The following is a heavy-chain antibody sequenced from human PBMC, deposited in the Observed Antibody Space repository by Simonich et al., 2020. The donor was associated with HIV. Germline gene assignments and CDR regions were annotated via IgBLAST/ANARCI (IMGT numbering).Heavy chain of an antibody. CDR3: ARLTAGGLGEYFQH. Sequence: QVQLQQWGAGLLKPSETLSLTCAVYGGSFSGYYWSRIRQPPGKGLEWIGEHNHSGSTNNNPSLKRRVTISVDTSKNQFSLKLSSVTAADTAVYYCARLTAGGLGEYFQHWGQGTLVTVSS. D-gene: IGHD6-13*01. CDR1: GGSFSGYY. V-gene: IGHV4-34*01. J-gene: IGHJ1*01. CDR2: HNHSGST.